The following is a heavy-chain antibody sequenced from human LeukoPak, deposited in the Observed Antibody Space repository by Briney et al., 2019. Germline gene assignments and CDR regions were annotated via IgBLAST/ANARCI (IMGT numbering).Heavy chain of an antibody. CDR3: AHDLPRELGFDL. CDR2: IYGNDDK. CDR1: GFSIITSGVG. J-gene: IGHJ2*01. Sequence: SGPTLVNPTQTLTLTCTFSGFSIITSGVGVGWIRQPPGKALQWLALIYGNDDKRYRPSLKSRLSITKDTSKNQVVLTMTNMDPVDTATYYCAHDLPRELGFDLWGRGTLVTVSS. D-gene: IGHD1-7*01. V-gene: IGHV2-5*01.